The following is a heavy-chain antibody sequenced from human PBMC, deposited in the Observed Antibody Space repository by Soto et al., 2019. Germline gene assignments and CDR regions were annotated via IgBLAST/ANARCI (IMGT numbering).Heavy chain of an antibody. V-gene: IGHV3-21*01. D-gene: IGHD5-12*01. Sequence: PGGSLRLSCAASGFTFSSYSMNWVRQAPGKGLEWVSSISSSSSYIYYADSVKGRFTISRDNAKNSLYLQMNSLRAEDTAVYYCARIVATITDYYYNMEVWGKGTTVTVSS. CDR1: GFTFSSYS. CDR2: ISSSSSYI. CDR3: ARIVATITDYYYNMEV. J-gene: IGHJ6*03.